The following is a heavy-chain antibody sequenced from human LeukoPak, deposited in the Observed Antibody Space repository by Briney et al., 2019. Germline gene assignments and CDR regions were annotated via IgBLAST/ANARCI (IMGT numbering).Heavy chain of an antibody. V-gene: IGHV4-4*07. CDR2: IYASGT. CDR1: GGSIRSYY. D-gene: IGHD3-22*01. CDR3: ARERVQLAYYYDSSGYYFDY. Sequence: PSETLSLTCTVYGGSIRSYYWSWIRQPAGKGLEWIGRIYASGTNFNPSLKSRVTISVDTSKNQFSLKLSSVTAADTAVYYCARERVQLAYYYDSSGYYFDYWGQGTLVTVSS. J-gene: IGHJ4*02.